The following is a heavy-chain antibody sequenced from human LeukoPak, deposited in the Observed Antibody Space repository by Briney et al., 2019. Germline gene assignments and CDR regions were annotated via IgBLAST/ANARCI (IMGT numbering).Heavy chain of an antibody. CDR2: IYSGGGT. CDR3: ARYDISAYRDDY. D-gene: IGHD3-22*01. Sequence: GGSLRLSCAASGFTVSSNYMSWVRQAPGKGLEWVSVIYSGGGTYYADSVKGRFTISRDNSKNTLNIQMNSLRAEDTAVYYCARYDISAYRDDYWGQGTLVTVYS. CDR1: GFTVSSNY. J-gene: IGHJ4*02. V-gene: IGHV3-53*01.